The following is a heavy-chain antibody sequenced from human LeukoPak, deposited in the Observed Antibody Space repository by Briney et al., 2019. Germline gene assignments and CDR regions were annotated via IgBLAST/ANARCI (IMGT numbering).Heavy chain of an antibody. J-gene: IGHJ4*02. CDR2: IYYSGST. CDR1: GGSISRYC. D-gene: IGHD1-14*01. Sequence: SETLFLTCSVSGGSISRYCWSWIRQPPGKGLEWIGCIYYSGSTNNNPSLKGRVTISLDTSKNQRDLMLMSVSAVDTGVLSSVPGRVRVRVLDYWRQGTLVTVSS. V-gene: IGHV4-59*01. CDR3: VPGRVRVRVLDY.